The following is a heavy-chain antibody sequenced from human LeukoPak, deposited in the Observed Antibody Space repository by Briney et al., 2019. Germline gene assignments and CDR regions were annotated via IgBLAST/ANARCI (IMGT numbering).Heavy chain of an antibody. CDR2: VNPSSGST. J-gene: IGHJ2*01. CDR3: ARGASSIAALNPFWYFDL. Sequence: ASVKVSCKASGYTFTSYFMHWVRQAPGQGLEWMGVVNPSSGSTTYAQKFQGRVTMTRDTSTNTVYMELSSLRSEDTAVYYCARGASSIAALNPFWYFDLWGRGTLVTVSS. V-gene: IGHV1-46*01. D-gene: IGHD6-6*01. CDR1: GYTFTSYF.